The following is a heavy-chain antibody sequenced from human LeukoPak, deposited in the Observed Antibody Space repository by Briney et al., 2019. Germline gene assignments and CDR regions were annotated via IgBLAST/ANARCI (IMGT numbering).Heavy chain of an antibody. Sequence: PGGSLRLSCAASGFTFSSYAMHWVRQAPGKGLEWVSSISSSSSYIYYADSVKGRFTISRDNAENSLYLQMNSLRAEDTAVYYCAREDKYFDWLAPDAFDIWGQGTMVTVSS. D-gene: IGHD3-9*01. J-gene: IGHJ3*02. CDR2: ISSSSSYI. CDR3: AREDKYFDWLAPDAFDI. V-gene: IGHV3-21*01. CDR1: GFTFSSYA.